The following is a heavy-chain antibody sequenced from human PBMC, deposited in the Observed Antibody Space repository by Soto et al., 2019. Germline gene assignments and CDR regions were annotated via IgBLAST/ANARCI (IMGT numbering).Heavy chain of an antibody. V-gene: IGHV3-23*01. J-gene: IGHJ5*02. CDR2: ISGSGGST. CDR1: GFTFSSYA. CDR3: ARDQNWGHNWFDP. D-gene: IGHD7-27*01. Sequence: PGGSLGLSWAASGFTFSSYAMSWVRQAPGKGLEWVSAISGSGGSTYYADSVKGRLTISRDNAKNSLYLQMNRLRAEDTAVYYCARDQNWGHNWFDPWGQGTLVTVSS.